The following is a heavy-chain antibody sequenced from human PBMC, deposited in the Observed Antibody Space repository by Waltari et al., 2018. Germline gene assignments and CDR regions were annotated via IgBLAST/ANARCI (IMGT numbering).Heavy chain of an antibody. CDR3: AEALGVRFLEWLLFDY. V-gene: IGHV3-23*04. D-gene: IGHD3-3*01. CDR2: ISGSGGST. CDR1: GFTFSSYA. Sequence: EVQLVESGGGLVQPGGSLRLSCAASGFTFSSYAMSWVRQAPGKGLEWVPAISGSGGSTYYADSVKGRLTISRDNSKNRLLLQMNSLRAEDTAVYYCAEALGVRFLEWLLFDYWGQGTLVTVSS. J-gene: IGHJ4*01.